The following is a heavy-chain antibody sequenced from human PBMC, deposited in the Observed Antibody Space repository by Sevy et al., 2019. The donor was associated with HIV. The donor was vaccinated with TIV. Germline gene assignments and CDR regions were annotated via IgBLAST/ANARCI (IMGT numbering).Heavy chain of an antibody. CDR2: ISSTSNYK. J-gene: IGHJ4*02. V-gene: IGHV3-21*01. CDR1: GFIFSSYS. Sequence: GGSLRLSCAASGFIFSSYSMNWVRQAPGKGLEWVSSISSTSNYKYYADSVKGRFTISRDNAKNSLYLQVNSLRAEDTAVYYCARETINYYDTSGYCDYWGQGTLVTVSS. D-gene: IGHD3-22*01. CDR3: ARETINYYDTSGYCDY.